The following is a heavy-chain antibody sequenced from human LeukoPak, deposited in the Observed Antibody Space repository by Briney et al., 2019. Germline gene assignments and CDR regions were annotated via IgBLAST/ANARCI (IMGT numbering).Heavy chain of an antibody. D-gene: IGHD3-10*01. Sequence: ASVKVSCKASGYTFTSYYMHWVRQAPGQGLEWMGIINPSGGSTNYAQKFQGRVTMTRDTSTNTVYMELSSLRSEDTAVYYCARGPSITMVRGGQWYYYMDVWGKGTTATISS. V-gene: IGHV1-46*01. J-gene: IGHJ6*03. CDR1: GYTFTSYY. CDR3: ARGPSITMVRGGQWYYYMDV. CDR2: INPSGGST.